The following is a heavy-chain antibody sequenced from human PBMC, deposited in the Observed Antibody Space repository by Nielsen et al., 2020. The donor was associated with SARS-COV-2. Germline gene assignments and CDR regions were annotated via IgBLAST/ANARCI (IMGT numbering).Heavy chain of an antibody. V-gene: IGHV1-46*01. CDR1: GYTLTSYG. CDR3: AREADYYASSGPKGPDY. Sequence: ASVKVSCKASGYTLTSYGISWVRQAPGQGLEWMGIINPYGGSTNYAQKFQGRVTMTRDTSTSTVYMELSSLRSEDTAVYYCAREADYYASSGPKGPDYWGQGTLVAVSS. CDR2: INPYGGST. J-gene: IGHJ4*02. D-gene: IGHD3-22*01.